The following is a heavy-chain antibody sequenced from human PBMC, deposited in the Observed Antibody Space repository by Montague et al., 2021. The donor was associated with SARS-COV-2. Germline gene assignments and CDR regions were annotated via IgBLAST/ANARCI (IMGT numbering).Heavy chain of an antibody. J-gene: IGHJ5*02. CDR3: AIAGYSSNWDNWIYP. D-gene: IGHD6-13*01. CDR2: IYSRGGT. CDR1: GDSISDYY. Sequence: SETLSLTCRVSGDSISDYYGSWIRQSGGKGLEWIGRIYSRGGTNYNPSLKSRVTMSVDTSKKQFSLKLNSVTAADTAFYYCAIAGYSSNWDNWIYPWGQGTLVTVSS. V-gene: IGHV4-4*07.